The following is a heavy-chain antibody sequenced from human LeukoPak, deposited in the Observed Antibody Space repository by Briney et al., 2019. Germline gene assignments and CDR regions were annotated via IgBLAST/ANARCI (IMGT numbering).Heavy chain of an antibody. Sequence: GGSLRLSCAASGFTFSTYAMSWVRQAPGKGLEWVSGISGSGGSTYYADSVKGRFTISRDNSKNTPYLQMNSLRAEDTAVYYCAKHTRIAVAGTVDYWGQGTLVTVSS. CDR1: GFTFSTYA. J-gene: IGHJ4*02. D-gene: IGHD6-19*01. CDR2: ISGSGGST. CDR3: AKHTRIAVAGTVDY. V-gene: IGHV3-23*01.